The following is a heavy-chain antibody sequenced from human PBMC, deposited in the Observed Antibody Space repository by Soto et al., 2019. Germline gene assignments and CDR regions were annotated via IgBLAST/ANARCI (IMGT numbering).Heavy chain of an antibody. Sequence: QVQLVQSGAEVKKPGSSVKVSCKASAGTFSSYGISWVRQAPGQGLEWMGGIIPIFGTANYAQKFQGRVTITAEKSPSPAYMELSSRRSEDTAVYFCARRGAHSDSYYYGMDVWGQDTRVTVSS. V-gene: IGHV1-69*06. CDR3: ARRGAHSDSYYYGMDV. J-gene: IGHJ6*02. CDR2: IIPIFGTA. D-gene: IGHD4-4*01. CDR1: AGTFSSYG.